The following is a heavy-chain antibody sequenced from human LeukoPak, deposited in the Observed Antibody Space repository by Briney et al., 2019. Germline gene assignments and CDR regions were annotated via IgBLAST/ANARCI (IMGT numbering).Heavy chain of an antibody. CDR2: IYHSGST. CDR3: ASSEGGIVGANFDY. CDR1: GGSISSSSYY. V-gene: IGHV4-39*07. D-gene: IGHD1-26*01. Sequence: PSETLSLTCTVSGGSISSSSYYWGWIRQPPGKGLEWIGSIYHSGSTYYNPSLKSRVTISVDTSKNQFSLKLSSVTAADTAVYYCASSEGGIVGANFDYWGQGTLVTVSS. J-gene: IGHJ4*02.